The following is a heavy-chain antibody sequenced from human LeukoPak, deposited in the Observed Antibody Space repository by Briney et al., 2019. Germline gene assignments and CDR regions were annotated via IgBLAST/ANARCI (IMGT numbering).Heavy chain of an antibody. J-gene: IGHJ4*02. D-gene: IGHD3-9*01. Sequence: GRSLRLSCAVSGFTFDDYAMHWVRQAPGEGLEWVSGISWNSGSIAYADSVKGRFTISRDNAKNSLYLQMNSLRGEDTALYYCAKDMDDILTGHFDDWGQGTLVTVTS. V-gene: IGHV3-9*01. CDR3: AKDMDDILTGHFDD. CDR2: ISWNSGSI. CDR1: GFTFDDYA.